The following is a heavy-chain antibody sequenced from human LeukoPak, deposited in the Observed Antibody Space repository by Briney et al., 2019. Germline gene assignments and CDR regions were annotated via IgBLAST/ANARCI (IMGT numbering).Heavy chain of an antibody. CDR1: GFTFSSYW. Sequence: GGSLRLSCAASGFTFSSYWMHWLRQAPGKGLVGVSRINSYGSSTSYADSVKGRFTISRDNAKNTLYLQMNSLRAEDTAVYYCARDGYYYDSSGYYRTFDYWGQGTLVTVSS. J-gene: IGHJ4*02. D-gene: IGHD3-22*01. V-gene: IGHV3-74*01. CDR2: INSYGSST. CDR3: ARDGYYYDSSGYYRTFDY.